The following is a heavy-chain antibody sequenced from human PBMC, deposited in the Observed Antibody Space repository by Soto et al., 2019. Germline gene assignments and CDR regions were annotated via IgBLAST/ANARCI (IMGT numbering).Heavy chain of an antibody. V-gene: IGHV2-5*01. CDR2: VYSNDDK. CDR3: THMRGSWLYGMDV. Sequence: QITLKESGPTLVKPTQTLTLTCTFSGFSLSTIGVGVGWIRQPPGKALEWLALVYSNDDKRFSPSLKSRLTITKDTSNNHVVLTMTNMDSVDTATYYCTHMRGSWLYGMDVWGQGTRVT. J-gene: IGHJ6*02. CDR1: GFSLSTIGVG. D-gene: IGHD3-22*01.